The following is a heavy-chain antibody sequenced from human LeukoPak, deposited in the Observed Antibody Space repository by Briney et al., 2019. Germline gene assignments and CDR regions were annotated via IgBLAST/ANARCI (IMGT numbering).Heavy chain of an antibody. CDR2: INHSGST. D-gene: IGHD6-19*01. CDR1: GGSFSGYY. V-gene: IGHV4-34*01. Sequence: SETLSLTCAVYGGSFSGYYWSWIRQPPGRGLEWIGEINHSGSTNYNPSLKSRVTISVDTSKNQFSLKLSSVTAADTAVYYCARSGRQQWLVRRRYYFDYWGQGTLVTVSS. CDR3: ARSGRQQWLVRRRYYFDY. J-gene: IGHJ4*02.